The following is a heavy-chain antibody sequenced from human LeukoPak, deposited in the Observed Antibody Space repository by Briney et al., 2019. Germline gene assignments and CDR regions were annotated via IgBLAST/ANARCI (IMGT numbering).Heavy chain of an antibody. J-gene: IGHJ4*02. CDR2: ISGSGGST. Sequence: PGGSLRLSCAASGFTFSSYAMSWVRQAPGKGLEWVSAISGSGGSTYYADPVKGRFTISRDNSKNTLYLQMNSLRAEDTAVYYCAKDNAYDSSGYYFHWGQGTLVTVSS. D-gene: IGHD3-22*01. V-gene: IGHV3-23*01. CDR1: GFTFSSYA. CDR3: AKDNAYDSSGYYFH.